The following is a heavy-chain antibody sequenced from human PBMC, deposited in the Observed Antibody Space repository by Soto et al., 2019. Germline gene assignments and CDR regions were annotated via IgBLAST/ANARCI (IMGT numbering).Heavy chain of an antibody. CDR1: GYTFTSYD. V-gene: IGHV1-8*01. Sequence: QVQLVQSGAEVKKPGASVKVSCKASGYTFTSYDINWVRQATGQGLEWKGWMKRNSFNTGNAQKFQGRVTMTRNTSISTAYMELSSLRSEDTAVYYCARWPDGYYYYGMDVWGQGTTVTVSS. CDR2: MKRNSFNT. J-gene: IGHJ6*02. CDR3: ARWPDGYYYYGMDV.